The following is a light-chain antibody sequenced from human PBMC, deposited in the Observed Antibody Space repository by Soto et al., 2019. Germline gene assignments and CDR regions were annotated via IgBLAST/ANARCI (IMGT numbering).Light chain of an antibody. CDR2: AAS. CDR1: QGISNY. Sequence: DIEMTQSPSSLSASVGDRVTITCRASQGISNYLAWYQQRPGKVPKLLIYAASTLQSGVPSRFSGSGSGTDFTLTISSLKPEDVATYYCQKYDSAPWTFGQVTEVEIK. J-gene: IGKJ1*01. V-gene: IGKV1-27*01. CDR3: QKYDSAPWT.